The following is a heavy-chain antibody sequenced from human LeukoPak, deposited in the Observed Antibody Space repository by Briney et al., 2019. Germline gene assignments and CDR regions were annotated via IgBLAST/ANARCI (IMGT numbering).Heavy chain of an antibody. V-gene: IGHV3-23*01. J-gene: IGHJ4*02. CDR1: GFTFSSFA. CDR2: ISGSGASI. D-gene: IGHD3-22*01. Sequence: GGSLRLSCAASGFTFSSFAMSWVRQTPGKGLEWVSTISGSGASIYYADSVKGRFTISRDNSKNTLYLQMNSLRAEDTAVYYCARKGDGTSGYYFDYWGQGTLVTVSS. CDR3: ARKGDGTSGYYFDY.